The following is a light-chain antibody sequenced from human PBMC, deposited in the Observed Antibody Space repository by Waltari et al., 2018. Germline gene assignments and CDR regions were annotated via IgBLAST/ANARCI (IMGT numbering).Light chain of an antibody. J-gene: IGLJ3*02. CDR3: NSYTGSSSWV. CDR1: SRDVRFYNY. CDR2: DVS. V-gene: IGLV2-14*01. Sequence: QSALTQPTSVYGSPGPSTTISCTGTSRDVRFYNYVRWYQQYPGQVPHLLIYDVSDRPSGVSSRVSGSKSGNTASLTISGLQADDEADYYCNSYTGSSSWVFGGGTKLTVL.